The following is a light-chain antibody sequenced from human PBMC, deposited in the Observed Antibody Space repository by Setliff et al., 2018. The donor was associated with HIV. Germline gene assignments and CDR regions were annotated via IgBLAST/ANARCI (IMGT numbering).Light chain of an antibody. Sequence: QSALAQPRSVSGSPGQSVTISCTGTSSDVGGYNYVSWYQQHPGKAPKLMIYDVSKRPSGVPDRFSGSKSGNTASLTISGLQAEDEADYYCCSYAGSPLVFGTGTKV. J-gene: IGLJ1*01. CDR2: DVS. CDR1: SSDVGGYNY. V-gene: IGLV2-11*01. CDR3: CSYAGSPLV.